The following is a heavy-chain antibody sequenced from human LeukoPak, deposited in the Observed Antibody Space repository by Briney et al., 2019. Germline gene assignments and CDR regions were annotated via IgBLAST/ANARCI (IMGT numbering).Heavy chain of an antibody. J-gene: IGHJ6*03. CDR2: IIPIFGTT. V-gene: IGHV1-69*06. D-gene: IGHD6-13*01. Sequence: ASVKVSCKASGGTFSSYAISWVRQAPGQGPEWMGGIIPIFGTTNYAQKFQDRVTITADKSTSTAYMELSSLRSEDTAVYYCARVVGLTGYSSSWYSGYYYYMDVWGKGTTVTVSS. CDR3: ARVVGLTGYSSSWYSGYYYYMDV. CDR1: GGTFSSYA.